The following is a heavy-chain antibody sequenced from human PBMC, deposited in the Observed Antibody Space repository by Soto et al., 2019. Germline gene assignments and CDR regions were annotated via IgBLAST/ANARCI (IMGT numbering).Heavy chain of an antibody. CDR1: GGSISPYY. D-gene: IGHD3-9*01. V-gene: IGHV4-59*04. Sequence: SETLSLTCTVSGGSISPYYWSWIRQPPGEGLEWIGYINYSGSTTYNPSLKSRVTMSLYTSKNQYFLKLNSVTAADTAVYYCAPVRNFDKLFSLWGQGTPVTVSS. J-gene: IGHJ4*02. CDR2: INYSGST. CDR3: APVRNFDKLFSL.